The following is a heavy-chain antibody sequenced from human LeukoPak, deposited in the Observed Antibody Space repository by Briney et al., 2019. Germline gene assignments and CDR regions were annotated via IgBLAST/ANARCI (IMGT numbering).Heavy chain of an antibody. CDR2: IYPGDSDT. V-gene: IGHV5-51*01. CDR3: ARQGDTMVRRIGDAFDI. Sequence: GESLKISCKGSGYSFTSYWIGWVRQMPGKGLEWMGTIYPGDSDTRYSPSFQGQVTISADKSISTAYLQWSSLKASDTAMYYCARQGDTMVRRIGDAFDIWGQGTMVTVSS. J-gene: IGHJ3*02. D-gene: IGHD3-10*01. CDR1: GYSFTSYW.